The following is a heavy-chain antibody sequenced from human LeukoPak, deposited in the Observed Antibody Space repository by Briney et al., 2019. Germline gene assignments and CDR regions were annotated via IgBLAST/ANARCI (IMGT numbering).Heavy chain of an antibody. Sequence: GASVKVSCKASGYTFTGYYMHWVRQAPGQGLEWMGWINPNSGGTNYAQKFQGRVTMTRDTSISTAYMELSRLRSDDTAVYYCALLSSGHYPGGAFVDYWGQGTLVTVSS. CDR2: INPNSGGT. D-gene: IGHD3-22*01. CDR1: GYTFTGYY. J-gene: IGHJ4*02. CDR3: ALLSSGHYPGGAFVDY. V-gene: IGHV1-2*02.